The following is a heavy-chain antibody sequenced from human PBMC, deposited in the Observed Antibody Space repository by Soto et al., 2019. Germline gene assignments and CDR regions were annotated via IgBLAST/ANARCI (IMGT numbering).Heavy chain of an antibody. D-gene: IGHD4-17*01. CDR1: GDSVSSNSAA. CDR3: ARDWPRATVTTPYYYYYMDV. CDR2: TYYRSKWYN. Sequence: SQTLSLTCAISGDSVSSNSAAWNWIRQSPSRGLEWLGRTYYRSKWYNDYAVSVKSRITINPDTSKNQFSLQLNSVTPEDTAVYYCARDWPRATVTTPYYYYYMDVWGKGTTVTVSS. V-gene: IGHV6-1*01. J-gene: IGHJ6*03.